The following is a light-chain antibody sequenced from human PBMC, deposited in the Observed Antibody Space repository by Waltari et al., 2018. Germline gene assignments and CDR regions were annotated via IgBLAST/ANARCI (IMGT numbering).Light chain of an antibody. Sequence: QSALTQHASVSGSPGQSITIPCPGTASDVGVYNLVSWYQQNTGKAPKLVIYEATKRPSGISNRFSGSKSGNTASLTISGLQDEDEATYHCCSYAGSSVWIFGGGTKLTVL. CDR2: EAT. CDR1: ASDVGVYNL. J-gene: IGLJ2*01. V-gene: IGLV2-23*01. CDR3: CSYAGSSVWI.